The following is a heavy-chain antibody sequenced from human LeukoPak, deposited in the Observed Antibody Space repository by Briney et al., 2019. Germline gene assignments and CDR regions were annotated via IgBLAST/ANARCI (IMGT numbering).Heavy chain of an antibody. J-gene: IGHJ4*02. Sequence: PGGSLRLSCAASGFTFSNYGMNWVRQAPGKGLEWVSAISNNGGYTYYADSVQDRFTISRDNSKSTLCLQMNSLRAEDTAVYYCARRYCSSTNCYSFDSWGQGTLVTVSS. CDR2: ISNNGGYT. D-gene: IGHD2-2*01. CDR1: GFTFSNYG. V-gene: IGHV3-23*01. CDR3: ARRYCSSTNCYSFDS.